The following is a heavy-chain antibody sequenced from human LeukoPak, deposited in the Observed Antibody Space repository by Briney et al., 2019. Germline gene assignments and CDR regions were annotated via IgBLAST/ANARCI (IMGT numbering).Heavy chain of an antibody. D-gene: IGHD6-13*01. CDR3: ASGNREYSSSWYKGDYMDV. CDR2: IWYDGSNK. Sequence: SGGSLRLSCAASGFTFSSYGMHWVRQAPGKGLEWVAVIWYDGSNKYYADSVKGRFTISRDNSKNTLYLQMNSLRAEDTAVYYCASGNREYSSSWYKGDYMDVWGKGTTVTVSS. V-gene: IGHV3-33*01. J-gene: IGHJ6*03. CDR1: GFTFSSYG.